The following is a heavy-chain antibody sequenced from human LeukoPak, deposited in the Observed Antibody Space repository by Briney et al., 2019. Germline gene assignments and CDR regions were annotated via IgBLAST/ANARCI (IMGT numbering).Heavy chain of an antibody. V-gene: IGHV3-21*04. CDR2: ISSSSSYI. D-gene: IGHD1-1*01. CDR3: ASKTGPDAFDI. Sequence: GSLRLSCAASGFTFSSYSMNWVRQAPGKGLEWVSSISSSSSYIYYADSVKGRFTISRGNAKNSLYLQMNSLRAEDTAVYYCASKTGPDAFDIWGQGTMVTVSS. J-gene: IGHJ3*02. CDR1: GFTFSSYS.